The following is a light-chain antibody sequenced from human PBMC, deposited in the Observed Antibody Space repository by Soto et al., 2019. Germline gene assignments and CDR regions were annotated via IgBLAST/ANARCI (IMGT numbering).Light chain of an antibody. CDR3: QQANSFPLT. V-gene: IGKV1-12*01. CDR1: QSISSY. CDR2: AAS. Sequence: DIQITQSRATLSSCLGGRVTITCRASQSISSYLNWYQQKPGKAPKLLIYAASSLQSGVPSRFSGSGSGTDFTLTISSLQPEDFATYYCQQANSFPLTFGQGTRLEIK. J-gene: IGKJ5*01.